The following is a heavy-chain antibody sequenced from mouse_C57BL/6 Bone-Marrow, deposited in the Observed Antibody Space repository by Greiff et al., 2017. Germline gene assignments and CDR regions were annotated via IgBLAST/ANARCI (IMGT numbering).Heavy chain of an antibody. V-gene: IGHV1-50*01. D-gene: IGHD1-1*01. CDR3: ARGWGTTVVGTY. CDR1: GYTFTSYW. Sequence: QVQLQQPGAELVKPGASVKLSCKASGYTFTSYWMQWVKQRPGQGLEWIGEIDPSDSYTNYNQKFKGKATLTVDTSSSTAYMQLSSLTSEDSAVYYCARGWGTTVVGTYWGQGTTLTVSS. CDR2: IDPSDSYT. J-gene: IGHJ2*01.